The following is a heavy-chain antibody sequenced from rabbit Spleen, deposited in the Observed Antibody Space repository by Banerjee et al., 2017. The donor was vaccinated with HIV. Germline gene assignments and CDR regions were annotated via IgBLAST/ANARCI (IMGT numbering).Heavy chain of an antibody. J-gene: IGHJ6*01. CDR3: ARDAGPSFSTYGMDL. CDR1: GFTISSSYY. D-gene: IGHD8-1*01. Sequence: QEQLVESGGGLVQPEGSLTLTCKASGFTISSSYYMSWVRQAPGKGLEWIGCIYTGSSGSTYYASWAKGRFTISKTSSTTVTLQMTSLAAADTATYFCARDAGPSFSTYGMDLWGPGTLVTVS. CDR2: IYTGSSGST. V-gene: IGHV1S45*01.